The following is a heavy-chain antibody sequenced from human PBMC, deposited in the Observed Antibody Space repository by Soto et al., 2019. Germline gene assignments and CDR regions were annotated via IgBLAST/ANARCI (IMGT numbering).Heavy chain of an antibody. Sequence: QSQTLSLTCAISGDSVSSNSAAWNWIRQSPSRGLEWLGRTYYRSKWYNDYAVSVKSRITINPDTSKNQFSLQLNSVTPEDTAVYYCARVPGIQLWRGDWFDPWGQGTLVTVSS. CDR1: GDSVSSNSAA. CDR3: ARVPGIQLWRGDWFDP. CDR2: TYYRSKWYN. V-gene: IGHV6-1*01. J-gene: IGHJ5*02. D-gene: IGHD5-18*01.